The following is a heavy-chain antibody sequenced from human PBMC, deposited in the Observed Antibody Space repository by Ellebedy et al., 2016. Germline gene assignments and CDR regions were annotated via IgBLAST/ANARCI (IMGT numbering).Heavy chain of an antibody. CDR2: IRVGGGGT. CDR3: ATHSIREVTY. D-gene: IGHD2-21*02. V-gene: IGHV3-23*01. J-gene: IGHJ4*02. Sequence: GGSLRLSXAASGFTLSSYAMSWVRQAPGKGLEWVSAIRVGGGGTFYADSVKGLFTISRDNFKNTLYLVMESLRADDTATYYCATHSIREVTYWGQGTLVTVSS. CDR1: GFTLSSYA.